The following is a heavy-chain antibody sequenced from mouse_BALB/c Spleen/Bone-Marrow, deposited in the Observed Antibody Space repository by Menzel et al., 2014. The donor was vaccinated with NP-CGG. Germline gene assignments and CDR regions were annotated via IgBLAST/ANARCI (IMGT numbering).Heavy chain of an antibody. J-gene: IGHJ4*01. Sequence: VQRVESGPGLVAPSQSLSITCTVSGFSSTTYGVHWVRQPPGKGLEWLVVIWSDGSTTYNSALKSRLSISKDNSKSXVFLKMNSLQTDDTAMYYCARNPYGNYAMDYWGQGTSVTVSS. V-gene: IGHV2-6*02. D-gene: IGHD2-10*02. CDR3: ARNPYGNYAMDY. CDR2: IWSDGST. CDR1: GFSSTTYG.